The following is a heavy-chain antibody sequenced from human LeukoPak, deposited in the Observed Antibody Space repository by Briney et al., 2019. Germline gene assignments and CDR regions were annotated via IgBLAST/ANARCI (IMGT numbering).Heavy chain of an antibody. CDR3: SNVLSPLLRYSFDY. CDR1: GYTFSSYA. Sequence: GGSLRLSCTASGYTFSSYAMWWLRQAPGKGLEWVSAISGSGGSTYYADSVKGRFTISRDNSKNTLYLQMNSLRAEDTAVYYSSNVLSPLLRYSFDYWGQGTLVTVSS. V-gene: IGHV3-23*01. CDR2: ISGSGGST. J-gene: IGHJ4*02. D-gene: IGHD4/OR15-4a*01.